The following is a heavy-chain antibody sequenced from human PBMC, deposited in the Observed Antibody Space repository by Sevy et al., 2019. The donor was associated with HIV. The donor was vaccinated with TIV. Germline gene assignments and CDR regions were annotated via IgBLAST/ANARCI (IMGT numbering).Heavy chain of an antibody. Sequence: GGSLRLSCAASGFIFSYYGMHWVRQVPGKGLEWVAVISYDGSIKYYAESVKGRFTVSRDNSKNTLHLQMNSLTTEDTAVYYCAKDFLEWLLEGRCVGVSWGQRTLVTVSS. D-gene: IGHD3-3*01. J-gene: IGHJ4*02. CDR2: ISYDGSIK. V-gene: IGHV3-30*18. CDR1: GFIFSYYG. CDR3: AKDFLEWLLEGRCVGVS.